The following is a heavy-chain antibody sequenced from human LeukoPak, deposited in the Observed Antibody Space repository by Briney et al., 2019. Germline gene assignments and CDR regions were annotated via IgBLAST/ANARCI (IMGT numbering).Heavy chain of an antibody. J-gene: IGHJ4*02. CDR3: ARELVVRAGDYFDN. Sequence: GGSLRLSCAASGFTFSSYSMNWVRQAPGKEPEWVSSISSSSTYIYHADSVKGRFTISRDNGKSSLYLQMNSLRAEDTAVYSCARELVVRAGDYFDNWGQGTLVIVSS. CDR1: GFTFSSYS. CDR2: ISSSSTYI. V-gene: IGHV3-21*06. D-gene: IGHD2-2*01.